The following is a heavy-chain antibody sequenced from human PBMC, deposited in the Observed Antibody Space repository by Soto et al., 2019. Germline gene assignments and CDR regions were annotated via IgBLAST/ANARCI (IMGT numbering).Heavy chain of an antibody. V-gene: IGHV1-8*01. Sequence: ASVKVSCKASGYTFTSYDINWVRQATGQGLEWMGWMNPNSGNTGYAQKFQGRVTMTRNTSISTAYMELSSLRSEDTAVYYCARLAARDYHYYMAVWGKGTTVTVSS. J-gene: IGHJ6*03. CDR1: GYTFTSYD. D-gene: IGHD6-6*01. CDR3: ARLAARDYHYYMAV. CDR2: MNPNSGNT.